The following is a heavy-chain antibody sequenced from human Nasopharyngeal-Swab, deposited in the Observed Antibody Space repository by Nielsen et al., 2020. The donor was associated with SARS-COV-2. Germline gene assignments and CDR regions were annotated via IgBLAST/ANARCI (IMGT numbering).Heavy chain of an antibody. CDR2: ISAYNGNT. CDR1: GYTFITFG. Sequence: ASVKASCKASGYTFITFGITWVRQAPGQGLEWMGWISAYNGNTNYAQKLQDRVTMTTDTSTTTAYMELRGLKTDDTAVYYCARDNESGDYYAYDIWGQGTTVTVSS. V-gene: IGHV1-18*01. J-gene: IGHJ3*02. D-gene: IGHD4-17*01. CDR3: ARDNESGDYYAYDI.